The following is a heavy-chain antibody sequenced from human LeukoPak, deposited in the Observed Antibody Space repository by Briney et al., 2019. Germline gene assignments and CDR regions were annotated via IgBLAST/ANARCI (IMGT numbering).Heavy chain of an antibody. CDR3: ARKRVGWFREYLGGFDY. CDR2: IYSGGST. CDR1: GFTVSSNY. J-gene: IGHJ4*02. D-gene: IGHD3-10*01. Sequence: TGGSLRLSCAASGFTVSSNYMSWVRQAPGKGLEWVSVIYSGGSTYYADSVKGRFTISRDNSKNTLYLQMNSLRAEDTAVYYCARKRVGWFREYLGGFDYWGQGTLVTVSS. V-gene: IGHV3-66*01.